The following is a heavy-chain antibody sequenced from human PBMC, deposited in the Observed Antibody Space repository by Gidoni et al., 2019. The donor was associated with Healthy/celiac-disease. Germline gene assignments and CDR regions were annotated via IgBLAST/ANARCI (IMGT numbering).Heavy chain of an antibody. CDR1: GGSISSYY. D-gene: IGHD6-13*01. Sequence: QVQLQESGPGLVKPSETLSLTCTVSGGSISSYYWSWLRQPPGKGLDWIGDIYYSGSTNYNPSLKSRVTISVDTSKNQFSLKLSSVTAADTAVYYCARSGGVAAAGPGGDLVDPWGQGTLVTVSS. V-gene: IGHV4-59*01. CDR2: IYYSGST. J-gene: IGHJ5*02. CDR3: ARSGGVAAAGPGGDLVDP.